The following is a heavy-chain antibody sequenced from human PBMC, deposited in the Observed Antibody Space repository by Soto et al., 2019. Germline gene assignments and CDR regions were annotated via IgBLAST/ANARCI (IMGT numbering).Heavy chain of an antibody. D-gene: IGHD2-8*02. Sequence: QVQLQQWGAGLLKPSETLSLTCAVYGGSFSGYYWTWIRQPPGTGLEWIGEITHSGSTNYNPSLRSRVTIPVDTPKNQFSAKLTSATAADTAVSYCARDKITGLFDYWGQGTLVTVSS. CDR1: GGSFSGYY. CDR3: ARDKITGLFDY. CDR2: ITHSGST. V-gene: IGHV4-34*01. J-gene: IGHJ4*02.